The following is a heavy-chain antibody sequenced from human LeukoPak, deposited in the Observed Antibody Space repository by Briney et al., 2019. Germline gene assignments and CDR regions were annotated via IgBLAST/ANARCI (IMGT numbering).Heavy chain of an antibody. CDR2: IYYSGST. CDR3: ARGAPPGYYYDYYMDV. CDR1: GGSISSYY. V-gene: IGHV4-59*01. J-gene: IGHJ6*03. Sequence: SETLSLTCIVSGGSISSYYWSWIRQPPGKGLEWIGYIYYSGSTNFNPSLKSRVTMSVDTSKNQFSLRMSSVTAADTAVYYCARGAPPGYYYDYYMDVWGKGTTVTISS.